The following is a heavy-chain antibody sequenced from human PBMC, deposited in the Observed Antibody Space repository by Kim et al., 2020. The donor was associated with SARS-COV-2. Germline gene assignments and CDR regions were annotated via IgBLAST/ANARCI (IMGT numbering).Heavy chain of an antibody. J-gene: IGHJ4*02. CDR2: INPNSGDT. V-gene: IGHV1-2*02. CDR3: YRTTTTIDY. D-gene: IGHD5-12*01. CDR1: GYTFTGYY. Sequence: ASVKVSCKASGYTFTGYYMHWVRQAPAQGLEWMGWINPNSGDTNYAQKFQGRVTMTRDTSITTAYMELSRLRSDDTAVYYCYRTTTTIDYWSQGTLVTVSS.